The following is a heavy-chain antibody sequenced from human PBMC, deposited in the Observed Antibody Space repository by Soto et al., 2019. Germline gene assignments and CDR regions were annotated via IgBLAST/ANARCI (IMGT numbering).Heavy chain of an antibody. CDR3: ARSSGSGSYYNIYYGMDV. D-gene: IGHD3-10*01. CDR2: IYPGDSDT. J-gene: IGHJ6*02. CDR1: GYSFTRYW. Sequence: ASVKISFKGSGYSFTRYWVGLISQMPGKGLEWMGIIYPGDSDTRYSPSFQGQVTISADKSISTAYLQWSSLKASDTAMYYCARSSGSGSYYNIYYGMDVRGQGTTVTVSS. V-gene: IGHV5-51*01.